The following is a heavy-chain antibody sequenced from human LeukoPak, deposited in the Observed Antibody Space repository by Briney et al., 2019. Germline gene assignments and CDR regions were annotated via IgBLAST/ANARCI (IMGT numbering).Heavy chain of an antibody. Sequence: GGSLRLSCAASGLTVRNNHMSWVRQSPGKGLEWVSVIYSDGSTYYEDSVKGRFTISRDTSKNTLSLQMNSLRAEDTAVYYCAKAMAGGGTYSVFDYWGQGTLVTVSS. J-gene: IGHJ4*02. CDR2: IYSDGST. CDR1: GLTVRNNH. V-gene: IGHV3-53*01. D-gene: IGHD1-26*01. CDR3: AKAMAGGGTYSVFDY.